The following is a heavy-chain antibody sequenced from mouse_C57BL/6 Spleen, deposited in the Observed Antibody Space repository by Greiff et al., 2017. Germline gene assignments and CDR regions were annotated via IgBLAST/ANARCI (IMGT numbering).Heavy chain of an antibody. CDR2: IWSGGST. CDR3: ARKETAQATGAMDY. Sequence: VQGVESGPGLVQPSQSLSITCTVSGFSLTSYGVHWVRQSPGKGLEWLGVIWSGGSTDYNAAFISRLSISKDNSKSQVFFKKNSLQADDTTIYYCARKETAQATGAMDYWGQGTSVTVSS. D-gene: IGHD3-2*02. V-gene: IGHV2-2*01. CDR1: GFSLTSYG. J-gene: IGHJ4*01.